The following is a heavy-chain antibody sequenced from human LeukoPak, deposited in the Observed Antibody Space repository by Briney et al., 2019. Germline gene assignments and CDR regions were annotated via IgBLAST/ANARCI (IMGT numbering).Heavy chain of an antibody. D-gene: IGHD3-9*01. CDR3: ARSLDYDILTGYLGGWFDP. CDR1: GYTFTDFY. CDR2: INPKSGGT. V-gene: IGHV1-2*02. Sequence: GASVNVSCKASGYTFTDFYMHWVRQAPGQGLEWMGWINPKSGGTKYAQKFQGRVTMTRDKSISTAYMELSRLRSDDTAVYYCARSLDYDILTGYLGGWFDPWGQGTLVTVSS. J-gene: IGHJ5*02.